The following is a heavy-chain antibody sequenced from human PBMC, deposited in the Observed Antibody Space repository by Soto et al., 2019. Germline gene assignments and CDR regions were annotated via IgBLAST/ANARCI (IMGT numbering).Heavy chain of an antibody. Sequence: GASVKVSCKASGYTFTGYYMHWVRQAPGQGLEWMGWISPNSGGTNYAQKFQGWVTMTRDTSISTAYMELSRLRSDDTAVYYCARGRGVGYVHFDYWGQGTLVTVSS. D-gene: IGHD5-12*01. CDR2: ISPNSGGT. J-gene: IGHJ4*02. CDR3: ARGRGVGYVHFDY. CDR1: GYTFTGYY. V-gene: IGHV1-2*04.